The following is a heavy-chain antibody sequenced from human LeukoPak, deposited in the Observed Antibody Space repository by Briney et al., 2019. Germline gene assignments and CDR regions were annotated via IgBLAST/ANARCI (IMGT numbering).Heavy chain of an antibody. CDR2: IYSGGST. V-gene: IGHV3-66*01. Sequence: GGSLRLSCAASGFTVSSNYMSRVRQAPGKGLEWVSVIYSGGSTYYADSVKGRFTISRDNSKNTLYLQMNSLRAEDTAVYYCARERSYSYGYFDYWGQGTLVTVSS. CDR3: ARERSYSYGYFDY. D-gene: IGHD5-18*01. CDR1: GFTVSSNY. J-gene: IGHJ4*02.